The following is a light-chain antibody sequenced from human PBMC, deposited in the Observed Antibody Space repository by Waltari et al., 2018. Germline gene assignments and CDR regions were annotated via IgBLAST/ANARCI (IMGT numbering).Light chain of an antibody. CDR3: CSYAGSYTLV. CDR1: SSDVAGYNY. CDR2: DVS. J-gene: IGLJ2*01. Sequence: QSALTQPRSVSGSPGQSVTISCTGTSSDVAGYNYVSWYQQPPGKAPKLMIYDVSKRPSGVPDRFSGSKSGNTASLTISGLQAEDEADYYCCSYAGSYTLVFGGGTKLTVL. V-gene: IGLV2-11*01.